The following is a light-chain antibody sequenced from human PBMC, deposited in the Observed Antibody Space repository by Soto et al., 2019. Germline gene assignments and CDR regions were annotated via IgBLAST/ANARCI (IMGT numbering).Light chain of an antibody. J-gene: IGKJ4*01. CDR2: GAS. V-gene: IGKV3-20*01. CDR1: QSVSSTF. Sequence: EFVLTQSPGTLSLSPGERATLSCRASQSVSSTFLAWYQQKPGQPPRLLIYGASTRGTGIPDRFSGSGSGTDFTLTISILEPEDFAVYYWQHYGISHPLTFGGGTKVEIK. CDR3: QHYGISHPLT.